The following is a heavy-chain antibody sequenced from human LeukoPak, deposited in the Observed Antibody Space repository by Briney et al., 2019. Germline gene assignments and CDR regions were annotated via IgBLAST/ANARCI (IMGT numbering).Heavy chain of an antibody. V-gene: IGHV1-3*03. CDR1: GYSFTTKT. CDR3: VRNSVQDALDY. D-gene: IGHD5/OR15-5a*01. CDR2: INIGNGYI. J-gene: IGHJ4*02. Sequence: ASVKVSCKASGYSFTTKTIHWVHQAPGQRLEWMGWINIGNGYIKYSQEFQGRVTITSDTSASTAYMELSRLRSEDTAVYYCVRNSVQDALDYWGQGTLVIVSS.